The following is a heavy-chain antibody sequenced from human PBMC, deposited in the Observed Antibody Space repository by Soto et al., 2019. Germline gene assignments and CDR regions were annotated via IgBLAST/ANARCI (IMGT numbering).Heavy chain of an antibody. CDR2: INPSGGST. CDR1: GYTFTSYY. V-gene: IGHV1-46*01. CDR3: ARGPSPTRNLVAATSGWFDT. D-gene: IGHD1-26*01. J-gene: IGHJ5*02. Sequence: ASVKVSCKASGYTFTSYYMHWVRQAPGQGLEWMGIINPSGGSTSYAQKFQGRVTMTRDTSTSTVYMELSSLRSEDTAVYYCARGPSPTRNLVAATSGWFDTWGQGTLVTVSS.